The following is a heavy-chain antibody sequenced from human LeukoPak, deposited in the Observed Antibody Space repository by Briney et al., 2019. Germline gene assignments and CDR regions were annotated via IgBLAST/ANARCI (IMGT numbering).Heavy chain of an antibody. CDR3: AKDRGVGAKGEDAFDI. Sequence: GGSLRLSCAASGFTFSSYAMSWVRQAPGKGLEWVSAISGSGGSTYYAGSVKGRFTISRDNSKNTLYLQMNSLRAEDTAVYYCAKDRGVGAKGEDAFDIWGQGTMVTVSS. D-gene: IGHD1-26*01. J-gene: IGHJ3*02. V-gene: IGHV3-23*01. CDR1: GFTFSSYA. CDR2: ISGSGGST.